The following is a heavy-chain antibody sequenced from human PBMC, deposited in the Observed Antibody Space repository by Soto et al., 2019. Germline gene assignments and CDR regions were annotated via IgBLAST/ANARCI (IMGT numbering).Heavy chain of an antibody. Sequence: EVQLVESGGGLVQPGGSLRPSCAASGFTVSTYYMKWVRQAPGEGLEWVSVVYCGGTTYYADSVRGRFTISRDNSKSTLFLQMNSLRAEDTAVYYCARGRSASSDFDSWGQGTLVTVSS. CDR1: GFTVSTYY. CDR3: ARGRSASSDFDS. V-gene: IGHV3-66*01. J-gene: IGHJ4*02. CDR2: VYCGGTT. D-gene: IGHD3-10*01.